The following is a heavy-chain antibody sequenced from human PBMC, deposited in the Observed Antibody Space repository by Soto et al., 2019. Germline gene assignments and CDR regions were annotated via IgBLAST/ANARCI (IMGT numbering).Heavy chain of an antibody. J-gene: IGHJ5*02. D-gene: IGHD3-22*01. CDR3: AIQASGYYYGWFDP. CDR1: GGSILDSTYY. Sequence: QLLLQESGPGLVKPSETLSLTCTVSGGSILDSTYYWAWIRQSPGKGLEWIGTIFYSGGTFYTPSLKSRVTRSVDTSNNQCSLKLSSGTAADTAVYYWAIQASGYYYGWFDPWGQGTLVTVSS. V-gene: IGHV4-39*01. CDR2: IFYSGGT.